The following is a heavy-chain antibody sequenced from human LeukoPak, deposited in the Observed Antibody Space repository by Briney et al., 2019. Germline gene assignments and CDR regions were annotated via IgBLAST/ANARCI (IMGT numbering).Heavy chain of an antibody. Sequence: SETLSLTCTVSGGSIISYYWSWIRQPAGKGLEWIGRIYTSGSTNYNPSLKSRVTMSVDTSKNQFSLKLSSVTAADTAVYYCAREGYSSSSRYYYYYMDVWGKGTTVTVSS. D-gene: IGHD6-6*01. V-gene: IGHV4-4*07. CDR1: GGSIISYY. J-gene: IGHJ6*03. CDR2: IYTSGST. CDR3: AREGYSSSSRYYYYYMDV.